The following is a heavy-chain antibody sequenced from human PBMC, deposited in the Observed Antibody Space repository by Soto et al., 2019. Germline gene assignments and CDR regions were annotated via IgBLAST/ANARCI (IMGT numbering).Heavy chain of an antibody. V-gene: IGHV3-11*06. CDR2: ISMSGSYK. J-gene: IGHJ4*02. D-gene: IGHD2-8*01. CDR1: DFSLSGSY. CDR3: ASRGHCSNGQCHPFDS. Sequence: VQLVESGGALVKPGGSLRLSCVGSDFSLSGSYMSWVRQAPGKGLEWLSFISMSGSYKTYAASVEGRFTISRDNVKNILYLQMDSLRDEDTAVYDCASRGHCSNGQCHPFDSWCQVTQVTVAS.